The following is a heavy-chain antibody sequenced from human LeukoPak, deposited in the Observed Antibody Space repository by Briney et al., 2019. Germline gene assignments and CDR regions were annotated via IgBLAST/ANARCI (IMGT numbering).Heavy chain of an antibody. V-gene: IGHV5-51*01. CDR2: IYPGDSDT. CDR3: ARHNGPTDTFDY. CDR1: GSSFTSYW. D-gene: IGHD3-9*01. Sequence: GASLQISCKGSGSSFTSYWIGWGRRLPGKGVGWRGIIYPGDSDTRYSPSFQGQVTISDDKSISTAYLQWSSLKASDTAMYCCARHNGPTDTFDYWGQGTLVTVSS. J-gene: IGHJ4*02.